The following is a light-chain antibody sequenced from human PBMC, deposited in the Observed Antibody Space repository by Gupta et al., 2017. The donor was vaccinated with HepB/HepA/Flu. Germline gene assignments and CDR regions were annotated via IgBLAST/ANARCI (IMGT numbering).Light chain of an antibody. CDR3: MQGINGPPPVT. Sequence: DVVMTQSPLSLPVTRGQPASISCRSSESLAYSDGNTYLNWFHQRTGQSPRRLIYRVSNRDSGVIDRFSGSGAGTDFTLKISGGEAEDVGIYYCMQGINGPPPVTFGQGTKLEIK. J-gene: IGKJ2*01. CDR1: ESLAYSDGNTY. V-gene: IGKV2-30*01. CDR2: RVS.